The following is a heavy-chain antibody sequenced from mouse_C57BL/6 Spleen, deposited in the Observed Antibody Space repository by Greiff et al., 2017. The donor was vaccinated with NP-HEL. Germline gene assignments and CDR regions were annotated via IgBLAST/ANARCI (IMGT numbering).Heavy chain of an antibody. CDR2: ISNGGGST. J-gene: IGHJ2*01. CDR3: AIDDYGFDY. Sequence: EVQVVESGGGLVQPGGSLKLSCAASGFTFSDYYMYWVRQTPEKRLEWVAYISNGGGSTYYPDTVKGRFTIARDNAKNTLYLQMSRLKSEDTAMYYCAIDDYGFDYWGQGTTLTVSS. CDR1: GFTFSDYY. V-gene: IGHV5-12*01. D-gene: IGHD2-4*01.